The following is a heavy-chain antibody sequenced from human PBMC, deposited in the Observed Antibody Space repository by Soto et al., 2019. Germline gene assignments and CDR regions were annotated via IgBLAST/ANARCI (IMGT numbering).Heavy chain of an antibody. CDR1: GFTFSSYA. J-gene: IGHJ3*02. D-gene: IGHD6-13*01. V-gene: IGHV3-30-3*01. CDR3: ARDGTDHDAFDI. CDR2: ISYDGSNK. Sequence: LRLSCAASGFTFSSYAMHWVRQAPGKGLEWVAVISYDGSNKYYADSVKGRFTISRDNSKNTLYLQMNSLRAEDTAVYYCARDGTDHDAFDIWGQGXMVTV.